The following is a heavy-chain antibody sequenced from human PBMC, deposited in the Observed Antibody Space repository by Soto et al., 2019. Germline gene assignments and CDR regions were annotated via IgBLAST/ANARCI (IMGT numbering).Heavy chain of an antibody. D-gene: IGHD3-22*01. V-gene: IGHV4-30-4*01. CDR1: GGSISSDDYY. CDR3: ARDLDGLHDDTSGPFPRPG. Sequence: SETLSLTCTVSGGSISSDDYYWSWIRPAPGRGLEWIGYIHSSGSICYNPSLKSRATMSIDTAGNQFSLKVSSVTVADTAVYYCARDLDGLHDDTSGPFPRPGWGQGTLVTVSS. J-gene: IGHJ1*01. CDR2: IHSSGSI.